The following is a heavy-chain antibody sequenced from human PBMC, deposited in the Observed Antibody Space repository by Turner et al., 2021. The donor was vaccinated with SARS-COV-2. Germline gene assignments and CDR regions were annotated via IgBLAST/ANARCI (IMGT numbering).Heavy chain of an antibody. V-gene: IGHV1-2*02. CDR1: GYTSTGYN. J-gene: IGHJ6*02. CDR3: ARGASVTPDSYYYSYFVMNV. Sequence: QVQLVQSGAEVKKPGAQAQVSCKASGYTSTGYNLHWVRQATGEGGGWLEWINPTSVGTNNAQKFQGRVTKTRKTSSCTAYLELGRLSTDDTAVYNGARGASVTPDSYYYSYFVMNVGAKGPRSPSP. D-gene: IGHD4-4*01. CDR2: INPTSVGT.